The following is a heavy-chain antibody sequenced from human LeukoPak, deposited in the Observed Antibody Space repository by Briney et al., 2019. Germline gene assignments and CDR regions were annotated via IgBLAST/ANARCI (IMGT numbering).Heavy chain of an antibody. D-gene: IGHD3-22*01. CDR1: GGSIISNNHY. CDR3: AREVEYYDSSGYRPHAFDI. V-gene: IGHV4-39*02. J-gene: IGHJ3*02. CDR2: ISYSGGT. Sequence: SETLSLTCTVSGGSIISNNHYWGWTRQPPGKGLEWFESISYSGGTAHNPSLRSRVTISVDTSKNQFSLKVNSVTAADTAVYYCAREVEYYDSSGYRPHAFDIWGQGTLVTVSA.